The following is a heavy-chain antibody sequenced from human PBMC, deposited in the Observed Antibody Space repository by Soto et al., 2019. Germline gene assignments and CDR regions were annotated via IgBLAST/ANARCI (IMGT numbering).Heavy chain of an antibody. V-gene: IGHV4-59*08. CDR3: AGLPRASSGDHGFDY. J-gene: IGHJ4*02. CDR2: INYSGST. D-gene: IGHD6-25*01. Sequence: QVQLQESGPGLVKPSETLSLTCTVSGGSISSYYWSWIRKPPGQGLECIGYINYSGSTNYNPSLKSRVTISVDTPKNQSLLKLSSVTAADTAVYCCAGLPRASSGDHGFDYWGQGTLVTVSS. CDR1: GGSISSYY.